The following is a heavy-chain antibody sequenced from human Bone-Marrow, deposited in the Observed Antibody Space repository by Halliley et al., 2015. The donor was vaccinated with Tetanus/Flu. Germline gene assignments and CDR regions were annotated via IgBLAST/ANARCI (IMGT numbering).Heavy chain of an antibody. J-gene: IGHJ4*02. CDR3: ARGMNPEF. Sequence: AVSGFIFRGHWMTWIRHLPDKGLQWVANINEDGSEEHYGDSVKGRFTISRDNAQNSLVLQMNNLRVEDTSVYYCARGMNPEFWGQGTLVIVSS. CDR2: INEDGSEE. CDR1: GFIFRGHW. V-gene: IGHV3-7*01.